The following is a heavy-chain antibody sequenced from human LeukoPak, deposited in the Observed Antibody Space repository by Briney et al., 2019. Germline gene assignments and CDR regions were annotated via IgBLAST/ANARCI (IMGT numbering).Heavy chain of an antibody. V-gene: IGHV5-10-1*01. CDR3: ARLEYFADY. CDR1: AYFFSSDW. CDR2: IDPSDSYT. D-gene: IGHD3-9*01. Sequence: GESLRISCNGSAYFFSSDWFIYVRQMPGKGLEWMGRIDPSDSYTNYSPSFQGHVTISVDKSINTAYLQWSSLKASDTAMYYCARLEYFADYWGQGTLVTVSS. J-gene: IGHJ4*02.